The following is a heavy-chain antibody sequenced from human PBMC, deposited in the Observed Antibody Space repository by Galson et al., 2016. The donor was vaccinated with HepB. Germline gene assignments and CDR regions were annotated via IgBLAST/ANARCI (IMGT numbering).Heavy chain of an antibody. CDR1: GDSVSSNRAA. V-gene: IGHV6-1*01. CDR3: ARELDSGPNYFDY. Sequence: CAISGDSVSSNRAAWNWIRQSPSRGLEWLGRTYYKSMWYADFAASVESRITVTPDTAENRFSLQLRSVTPEDTAVYYCARELDSGPNYFDYWGQGTLVTVSS. J-gene: IGHJ4*02. D-gene: IGHD5-12*01. CDR2: TYYKSMWYA.